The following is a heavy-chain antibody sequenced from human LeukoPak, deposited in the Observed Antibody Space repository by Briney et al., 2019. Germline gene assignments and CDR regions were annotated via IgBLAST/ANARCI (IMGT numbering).Heavy chain of an antibody. Sequence: PGGSLRLSCAASGFTFRSYWMHWVRQAPGKGLEWVSRVIRDGSFTNYADSEKGRFTISRDNAKNTLYLQMSSLRAEDTAVYFCVRDGDDFNFDYWGQGSLVTVSS. CDR3: VRDGDDFNFDY. J-gene: IGHJ4*02. CDR1: GFTFRSYW. D-gene: IGHD5-24*01. V-gene: IGHV3-74*01. CDR2: VIRDGSFT.